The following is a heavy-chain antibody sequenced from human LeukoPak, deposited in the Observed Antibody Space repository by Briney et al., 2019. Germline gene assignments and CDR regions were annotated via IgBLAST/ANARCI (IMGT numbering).Heavy chain of an antibody. Sequence: SGGSLRLSCAASGVTFSSYAMSWVRQAPGKGLEWVSAISGSGGSTYYADSVKGRFTISRDNSKNTLYLQMNSLRAEDTAVYYCAKDLGVFYGDYYFDYWGQGTLVTVSS. J-gene: IGHJ4*02. CDR3: AKDLGVFYGDYYFDY. CDR1: GVTFSSYA. V-gene: IGHV3-23*01. CDR2: ISGSGGST. D-gene: IGHD4-17*01.